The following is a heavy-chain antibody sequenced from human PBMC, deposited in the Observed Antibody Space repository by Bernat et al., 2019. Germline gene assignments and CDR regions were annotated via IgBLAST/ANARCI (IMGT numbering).Heavy chain of an antibody. CDR3: AKGSDI. V-gene: IGHV3-23*01. CDR2: IRGSGDST. Sequence: EVQLLESGGGLVQPGGSLRLSCAASGFTFSSYAMTWVHQAPGMGLEWVSTIRGSGDSTSYADSVKGRFTISRDNSKNTLYLQMNSLRAEDTAVYYCAKGSDIWGQGTMVTVSS. CDR1: GFTFSSYA. J-gene: IGHJ3*02.